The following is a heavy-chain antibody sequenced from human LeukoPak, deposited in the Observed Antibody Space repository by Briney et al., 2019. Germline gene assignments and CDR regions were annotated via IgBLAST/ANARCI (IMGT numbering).Heavy chain of an antibody. J-gene: IGHJ4*02. CDR2: ISAYNGNT. Sequence: ASVKVSCKASGYTFTSYAITWVRQAPGQGLEWMGWISAYNGNTNYAQNLQGRVTITTDTSTSTAYMELRSLRSDDTAMYYCARMEMATAIFDYWGQGTLVTVSS. V-gene: IGHV1-18*01. CDR1: GYTFTSYA. CDR3: ARMEMATAIFDY. D-gene: IGHD5-24*01.